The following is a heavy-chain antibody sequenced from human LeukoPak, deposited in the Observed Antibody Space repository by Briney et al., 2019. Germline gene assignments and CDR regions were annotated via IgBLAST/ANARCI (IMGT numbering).Heavy chain of an antibody. Sequence: GGSLRLSCAASGFSFSDFGMHWVRQAPGKGLEWVAFVRYDGVNEYYADSVKGRFTISKDNSKNTLYLQMNSLRPEDTAVYYCAKVGSEIDEYWGQGTLVTVSS. V-gene: IGHV3-30*02. D-gene: IGHD3-10*01. CDR2: VRYDGVNE. CDR3: AKVGSEIDEY. CDR1: GFSFSDFG. J-gene: IGHJ4*02.